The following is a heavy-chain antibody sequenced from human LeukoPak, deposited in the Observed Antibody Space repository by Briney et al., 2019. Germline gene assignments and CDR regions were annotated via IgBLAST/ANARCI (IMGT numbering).Heavy chain of an antibody. CDR2: ISGSSTYI. J-gene: IGHJ4*02. V-gene: IGHV3-21*01. CDR3: ARGVTSGSQPGY. D-gene: IGHD3-10*01. Sequence: PGGSLRLSCAASGFTFSSYSMIWVRQAPGKGLEWVSSISGSSTYIYYTDSVKDRFTISRDNAKNSLYLQMDSLAAEDTAVYYCARGVTSGSQPGYWGREPWSPSPQ. CDR1: GFTFSSYS.